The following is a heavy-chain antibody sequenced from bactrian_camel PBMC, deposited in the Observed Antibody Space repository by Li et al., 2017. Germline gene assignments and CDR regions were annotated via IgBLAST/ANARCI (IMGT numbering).Heavy chain of an antibody. Sequence: QLVESGGGSVTAGGSLRLSCSPSGYGHITKCMGWFRQAPGKEREGVAAIYTGDARTVYYADSARGRFTISQDDSKNTIFLQMNSLKPEDTAMYYCAAAVGLPDLLRVGYLSARHYNYWGRGTQVTVS. D-gene: IGHD5*01. CDR2: IYTGDART. V-gene: IGHV3S40*01. CDR3: AAAVGLPDLLRVGYLSARHYNY. CDR1: GYGHITKC. J-gene: IGHJ4*01.